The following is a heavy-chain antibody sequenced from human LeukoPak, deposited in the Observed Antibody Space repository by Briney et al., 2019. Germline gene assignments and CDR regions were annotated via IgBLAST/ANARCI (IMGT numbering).Heavy chain of an antibody. V-gene: IGHV1-2*02. CDR1: GYTLTVYY. CDR2: IDPNSGGT. D-gene: IGHD1-26*01. CDR3: ARGGSGSYPQPGLY. Sequence: ASVNVSCKASGYTLTVYYMHWVRQAPGQGLKWMGWIDPNSGGTNYAQKFQGRVAMTRDTSISTAYMELSRLRSDDTAVYYCARGGSGSYPQPGLYWGQGTLVTVSS. J-gene: IGHJ4*02.